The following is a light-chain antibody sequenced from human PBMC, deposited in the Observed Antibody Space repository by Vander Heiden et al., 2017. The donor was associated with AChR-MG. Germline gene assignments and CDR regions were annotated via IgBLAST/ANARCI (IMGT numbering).Light chain of an antibody. CDR1: SSDVGSYNL. V-gene: IGLV2-23*02. J-gene: IGLJ1*01. CDR2: EVS. Sequence: QSALTQPASVSASPGQSITISCTGTSSDVGSYNLVSWYQQHPGKAPKRMIYEVSKRPSGVSNRFSGSKSGNTASLTISGLQAEDEADYYCCSYAGSSTYVFGTETKVTVL. CDR3: CSYAGSSTYV.